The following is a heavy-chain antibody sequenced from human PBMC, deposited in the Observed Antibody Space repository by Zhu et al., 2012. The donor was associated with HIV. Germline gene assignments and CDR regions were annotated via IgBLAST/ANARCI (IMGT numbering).Heavy chain of an antibody. V-gene: IGHV4-34*01. D-gene: IGHD3-10*01. CDR2: INHSGST. CDR1: GGSFSGYY. J-gene: IGHJ4*02. Sequence: QVQLQQWGAGLLKPSETLSLTCAVHGGSFSGYYWSWIRQPPGKGLEWIGEINHSGSTNYNPSLKSRLTISVDTSKNQFSLKLSSVTAADTAVYYCARVLLWFGESSETGYYFDYWGQGTLVTVSS. CDR3: ARVLLWFGESSETGYYFDY.